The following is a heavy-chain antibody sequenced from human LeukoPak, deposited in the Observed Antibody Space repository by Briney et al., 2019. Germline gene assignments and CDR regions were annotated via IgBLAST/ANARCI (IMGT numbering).Heavy chain of an antibody. CDR3: ARAPSDSSGYSSYYYYMDV. CDR2: IKQDGSEK. Sequence: QSGGSLRLSCAASGFTFSSYWMSWVRQAPGKGLEWVANIKQDGSEKNYVDSVKGRFSISRDNAKNSLYLQMNSLRAEDTAVYYCARAPSDSSGYSSYYYYMDVWGKGTTVTVSS. D-gene: IGHD3-22*01. V-gene: IGHV3-7*01. J-gene: IGHJ6*03. CDR1: GFTFSSYW.